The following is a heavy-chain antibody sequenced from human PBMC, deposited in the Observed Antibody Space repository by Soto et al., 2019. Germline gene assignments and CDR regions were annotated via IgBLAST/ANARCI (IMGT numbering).Heavy chain of an antibody. CDR3: AREDSIIIPAVSDF. CDR2: VSKSDYT. Sequence: PGGSLRLSCVVYGFPFKNYFINWVRQAPGKGLEWVSTVSKSDYTYYSDLVKGRFTISRDNAKNTVSLQMNTLRVEDTAVYFCAREDSIIIPAVSDFWGQGTLVTVSS. V-gene: IGHV3-21*04. D-gene: IGHD2-2*01. CDR1: GFPFKNYF. J-gene: IGHJ4*02.